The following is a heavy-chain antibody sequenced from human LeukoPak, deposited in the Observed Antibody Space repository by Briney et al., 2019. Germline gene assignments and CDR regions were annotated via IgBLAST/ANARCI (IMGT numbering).Heavy chain of an antibody. V-gene: IGHV1-69*04. CDR1: GGTFSSYA. J-gene: IGHJ4*02. CDR2: IIPILGIA. Sequence: GSSVKVSCKASGGTFSSYAISWVRQAPGQGLEWMGRIIPILGIANCAQKFQGRVTITADKSTSTAYMELSSLRSEDTAVYYCALDADVRGVISFPGYWGQGTLVTVSS. D-gene: IGHD3-10*02. CDR3: ALDADVRGVISFPGY.